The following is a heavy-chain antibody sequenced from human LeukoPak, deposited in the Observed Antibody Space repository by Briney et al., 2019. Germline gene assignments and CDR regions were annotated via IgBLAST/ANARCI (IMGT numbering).Heavy chain of an antibody. Sequence: SETLSLTCTVSGGSISSYYWSWIRQPPGKGLEWIGYMYYSGSTDYNPSLKSRVTISLDTSKNQFSLKLSSLTAADTAVYYCARHDPIVGTPDAFDIWGQGTMVTVSS. V-gene: IGHV4-59*08. D-gene: IGHD1-26*01. CDR1: GGSISSYY. CDR2: MYYSGST. CDR3: ARHDPIVGTPDAFDI. J-gene: IGHJ3*02.